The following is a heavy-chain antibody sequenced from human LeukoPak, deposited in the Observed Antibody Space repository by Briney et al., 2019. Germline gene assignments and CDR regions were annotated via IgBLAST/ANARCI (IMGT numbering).Heavy chain of an antibody. J-gene: IGHJ4*02. CDR1: GYWFTSYW. CDR3: ARHLRVGRIAPFDF. D-gene: IGHD1-26*01. Sequence: GESLKISCEGSGYWFTSYWIGWVRQMPGRGLEWMGVIYPGDSDTIYSLSFQGQVTISVDKSMRTAYLQWSSLKASDTAIYYCARHLRVGRIAPFDFWGQGTLVTVSS. V-gene: IGHV5-51*01. CDR2: IYPGDSDT.